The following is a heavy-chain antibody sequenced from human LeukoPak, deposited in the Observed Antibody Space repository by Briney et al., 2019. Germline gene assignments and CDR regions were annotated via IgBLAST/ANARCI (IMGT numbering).Heavy chain of an antibody. J-gene: IGHJ4*02. V-gene: IGHV1-18*01. CDR2: ISAYNGNT. Sequence: ASVKVSCKASGYTFTSYGISWVRQAPGQGLEWMGWISAYNGNTNYAQKLQGRVTMTTDTSTSTAYMELRSLRSDDTAVYYCARVSEYYDSSGSHLSHFDYWGQGTLVTVSS. CDR1: GYTFTSYG. CDR3: ARVSEYYDSSGSHLSHFDY. D-gene: IGHD3-22*01.